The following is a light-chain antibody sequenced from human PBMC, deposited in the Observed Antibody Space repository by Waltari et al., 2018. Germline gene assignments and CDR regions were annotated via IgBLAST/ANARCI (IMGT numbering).Light chain of an antibody. CDR1: SSNIGNRY. J-gene: IGLJ3*02. CDR2: DNK. Sequence: QSVLTQPPSVSAAPGQKVTISCSGSSSNIGNRYVSWYQQLPGTAPKLLIYDNKERPAGIPDRFSGSKSGPSATLGITGLQTGDEADYYCGTWDSSLSAGVFGGGTKLTVL. CDR3: GTWDSSLSAGV. V-gene: IGLV1-51*01.